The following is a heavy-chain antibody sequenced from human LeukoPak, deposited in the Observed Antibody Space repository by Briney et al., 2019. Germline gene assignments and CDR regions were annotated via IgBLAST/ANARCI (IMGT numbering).Heavy chain of an antibody. CDR2: ISSSSSYK. J-gene: IGHJ3*02. CDR1: GFTFSTYS. CDR3: TRDNPYSESLAADDAFDI. Sequence: NAGGSLRLSCAASGFTFSTYSMRWVRQAPGKGLEWVSSISSSSSYKYYADSVKGRFTISRDNAKNSVYLQMNSLRAEDTAVYYCTRDNPYSESLAADDAFDIWGQGTMVTVSS. V-gene: IGHV3-21*01. D-gene: IGHD1-26*01.